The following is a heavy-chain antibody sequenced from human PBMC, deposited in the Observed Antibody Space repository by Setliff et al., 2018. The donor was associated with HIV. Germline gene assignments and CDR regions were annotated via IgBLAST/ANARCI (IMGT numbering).Heavy chain of an antibody. J-gene: IGHJ6*04. Sequence: GGSLRLSCVASGFTFSSYCMDWFRQAPGKGLEWVSSISYGSTYIYQSDSVRGRFTISRDDAKKSLYLQMNSLRAEDTAVYYCARYPLKYSSLDVWGKGTTVTVSS. V-gene: IGHV3-21*01. D-gene: IGHD6-6*01. CDR2: ISYGSTYI. CDR3: ARYPLKYSSLDV. CDR1: GFTFSSYC.